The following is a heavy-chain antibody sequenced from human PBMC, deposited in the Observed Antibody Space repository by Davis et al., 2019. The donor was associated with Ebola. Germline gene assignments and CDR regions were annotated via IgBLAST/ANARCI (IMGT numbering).Heavy chain of an antibody. D-gene: IGHD4-23*01. V-gene: IGHV3-7*01. CDR1: GFTFSRNG. CDR3: ARGPSTGNSFSY. Sequence: GGSLRLSCAASGFTFSRNGMHWVRQAPGKGLEWVANIKQDGSEKYYVDSVKGRFTISRDNAKNSLSLQMNGLRAEDTAVYYCARGPSTGNSFSYWGRGTLVTVSS. CDR2: IKQDGSEK. J-gene: IGHJ4*01.